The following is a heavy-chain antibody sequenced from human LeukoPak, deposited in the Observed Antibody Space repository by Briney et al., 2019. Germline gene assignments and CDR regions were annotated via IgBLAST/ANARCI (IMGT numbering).Heavy chain of an antibody. CDR3: ARNIWFGESADAFDI. J-gene: IGHJ3*02. CDR2: INPNSGGT. D-gene: IGHD3-10*01. V-gene: IGHV1-2*02. Sequence: ASVKVSCTASGYTFTGYYMHWVRQAPGQGLEWMGWINPNSGGTNYAQKFQGRGTMTRDKSIRTAYMELSRLTSDDTAVYYCARNIWFGESADAFDIWGQGTMVTVSS. CDR1: GYTFTGYY.